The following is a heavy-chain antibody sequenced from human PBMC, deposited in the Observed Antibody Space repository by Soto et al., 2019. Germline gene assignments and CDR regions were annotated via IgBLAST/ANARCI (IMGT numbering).Heavy chain of an antibody. J-gene: IGHJ3*02. Sequence: QVQLVESGGGVVQPGRSLRLSCAASGFTVSSYGMHRVRQAPGKGLVWVAVIWYDGSNKYYADYVKGRFTISRDNTKNTLYRQMNSLRAEDTSVYYCARGYVLLWFGELSSKEDDAFDIWGQGTMVTVSS. V-gene: IGHV3-33*01. CDR2: IWYDGSNK. CDR3: ARGYVLLWFGELSSKEDDAFDI. CDR1: GFTVSSYG. D-gene: IGHD3-10*01.